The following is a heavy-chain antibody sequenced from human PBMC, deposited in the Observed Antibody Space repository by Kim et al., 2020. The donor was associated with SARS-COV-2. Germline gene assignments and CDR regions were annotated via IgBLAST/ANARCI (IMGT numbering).Heavy chain of an antibody. V-gene: IGHV4-34*01. CDR1: GGSFSGYY. CDR3: ARKRTLSRITIFGVVRPEGYYYGMDV. CDR2: INHSGST. J-gene: IGHJ6*02. Sequence: SETLSLTCAVYGGSFSGYYWSWIRQPPGKGLEWIGEINHSGSTNYNPSLKSRVTISVDTSKNQFSLKLSSVTAADTAVYYCARKRTLSRITIFGVVRPEGYYYGMDVWGQGTTVTVSS. D-gene: IGHD3-3*01.